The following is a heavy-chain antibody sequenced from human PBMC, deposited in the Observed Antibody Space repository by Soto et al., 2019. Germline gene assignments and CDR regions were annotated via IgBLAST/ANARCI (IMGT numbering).Heavy chain of an antibody. CDR1: GYPFTSHD. D-gene: IGHD3-10*01. J-gene: IGHJ5*02. V-gene: IGHV1-8*01. CDR3: ASGRYAIRGAFIIGELDH. Sequence: QVQLVQSGAEVKMPGASVKVSCKASGYPFTSHDINRVRRATGQGLERMGWLNPTSGSTGYGQKFQGRVTMTRNTSTSTAYMEPSSPKSDDTAVYYCASGRYAIRGAFIIGELDHWGQGSLVIVSS. CDR2: LNPTSGST.